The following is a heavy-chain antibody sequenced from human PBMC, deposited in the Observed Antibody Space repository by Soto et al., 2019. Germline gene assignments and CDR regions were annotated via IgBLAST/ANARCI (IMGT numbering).Heavy chain of an antibody. Sequence: PSETLSLTCAVSGYSISSSNWWGWIRQPPGKGLEWIGYIYYSGSTYYNPSLKSRVTMSVDTSKNQFSLKLSSVTAVDTAVYYCARSCAYSSGCHDAFDIWGKGTMVTVSS. J-gene: IGHJ3*02. CDR1: GYSISSSNW. D-gene: IGHD6-19*01. V-gene: IGHV4-28*01. CDR3: ARSCAYSSGCHDAFDI. CDR2: IYYSGST.